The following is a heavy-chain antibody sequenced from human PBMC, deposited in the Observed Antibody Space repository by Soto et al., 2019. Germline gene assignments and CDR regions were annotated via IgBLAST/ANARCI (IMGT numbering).Heavy chain of an antibody. J-gene: IGHJ5*02. V-gene: IGHV4-4*07. D-gene: IGHD6-25*01. Sequence: KPSETLSLTCFVTGGAISGYYWTWIRQSDGEGLEWIGRIYSSGSTNYNPSLKSRVTISLDTSMNCFSLRLSSVTAADTAVYYCARGQRFSDWFDPWGKGTWGTTSS. CDR1: GGAISGYY. CDR2: IYSSGST. CDR3: ARGQRFSDWFDP.